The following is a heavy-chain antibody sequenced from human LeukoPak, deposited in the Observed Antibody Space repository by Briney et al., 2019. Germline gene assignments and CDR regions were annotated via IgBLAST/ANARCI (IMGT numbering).Heavy chain of an antibody. CDR3: TRRGCSGGSCYGGP. Sequence: GGSLRLSCAASGFTFSGSAMHWVRQASGKGLEWVGRIGSKANSYATAYAASVKGRFTISRDDSKNTAYLQMNSLKTEDTAVYYCTRRGCSGGSCYGGPWGQGTLVTVSS. J-gene: IGHJ5*02. D-gene: IGHD2-15*01. CDR2: IGSKANSYAT. V-gene: IGHV3-73*01. CDR1: GFTFSGSA.